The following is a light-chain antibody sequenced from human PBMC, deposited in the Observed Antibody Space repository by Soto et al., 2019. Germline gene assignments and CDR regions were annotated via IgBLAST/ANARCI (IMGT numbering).Light chain of an antibody. CDR3: QHYCTSLWT. CDR2: CAS. V-gene: IGKV3-15*01. J-gene: IGKJ1*01. CDR1: QRVRSK. Sequence: EIVMTQSPATLSVSPGERATLSCRASQRVRSKFAWYQQKPGQSPRLLIYCASTRATGIPARFSGSGSGTEFTLTISSLQSEDFAVYYCQHYCTSLWTFGQGTKVEIK.